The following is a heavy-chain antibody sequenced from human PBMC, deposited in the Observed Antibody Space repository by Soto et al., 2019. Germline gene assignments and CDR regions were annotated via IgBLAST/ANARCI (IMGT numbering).Heavy chain of an antibody. D-gene: IGHD4-17*01. Sequence: GASVKVSCKASGGTFSSYTISWVRQAPGQGLEWMGRIIPILGIANYAQKFQGRVTITADKSTSTAYMELSSLRSEDTAVYYCARAHTDYDHDAFDIWGQGTMVTVSS. CDR3: ARAHTDYDHDAFDI. V-gene: IGHV1-69*02. CDR2: IIPILGIA. J-gene: IGHJ3*02. CDR1: GGTFSSYT.